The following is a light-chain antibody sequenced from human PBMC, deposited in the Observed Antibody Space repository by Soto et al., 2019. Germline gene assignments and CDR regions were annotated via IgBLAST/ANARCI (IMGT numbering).Light chain of an antibody. Sequence: EIVLTQSPGTLSLSPGERATLSCRASQSVSSNYSAWYQQKPGQAPRLLISGASNRATGIPDRFSGSGSGTDFTLTISRLEPEDFAVYYCQQYGTLPFTFGPGTKVDLK. J-gene: IGKJ3*01. CDR2: GAS. V-gene: IGKV3-20*01. CDR1: QSVSSNY. CDR3: QQYGTLPFT.